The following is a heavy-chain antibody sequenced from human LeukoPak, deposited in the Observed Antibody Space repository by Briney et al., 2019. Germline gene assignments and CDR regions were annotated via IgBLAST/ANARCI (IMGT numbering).Heavy chain of an antibody. J-gene: IGHJ5*02. Sequence: SQTLSLTCTVSGGSISSGSYYWSWIRQPAGKGLEWIGRIYTSGSTNYNPSLKSRVTISVDTSKNQFSLKLSSVTAEDTAVYYCARPGLRSLYSWFDPWGQGTLVTVSS. CDR2: IYTSGST. D-gene: IGHD2-15*01. V-gene: IGHV4-61*02. CDR3: ARPGLRSLYSWFDP. CDR1: GGSISSGSYY.